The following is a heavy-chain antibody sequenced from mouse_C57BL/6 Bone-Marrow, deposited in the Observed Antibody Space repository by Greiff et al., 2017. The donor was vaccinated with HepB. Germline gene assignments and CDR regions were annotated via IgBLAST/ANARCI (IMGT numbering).Heavy chain of an antibody. V-gene: IGHV1-81*01. J-gene: IGHJ2*01. CDR2: IYPRSGNT. D-gene: IGHD1-1*01. Sequence: VKLQESGAELARPGASVKLSCKASGYTFTSYGISWVKQRTGQGLEWIGEIYPRSGNTYYNEKFKGKATLTADKSSSTAYMELRSLTSEDSAVYFCARSHYYGSSYGYWGQGTTLTVSS. CDR1: GYTFTSYG. CDR3: ARSHYYGSSYGY.